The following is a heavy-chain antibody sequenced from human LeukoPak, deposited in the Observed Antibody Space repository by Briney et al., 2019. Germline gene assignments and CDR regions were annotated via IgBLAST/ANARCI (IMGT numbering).Heavy chain of an antibody. CDR2: IYYSGGT. D-gene: IGHD3-10*01. CDR3: ARPTHYGSGVDY. V-gene: IGHV4-39*01. J-gene: IGHJ4*02. CDR1: GGSISSSRYY. Sequence: SETLSLTCTVSGGSISSSRYYWGWIRQPPGKGLEWIGSIYYSGGTYYNPSLKSRVTISVDTSKNQFSLKLSSVTAADTAVYYCARPTHYGSGVDYWGQGTLVTVSS.